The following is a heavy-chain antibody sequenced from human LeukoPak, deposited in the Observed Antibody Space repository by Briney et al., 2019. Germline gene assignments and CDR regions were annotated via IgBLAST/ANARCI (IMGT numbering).Heavy chain of an antibody. J-gene: IGHJ5*02. CDR2: IYGGGST. CDR3: ARENSGSYRVRWFDP. D-gene: IGHD1-26*01. Sequence: GGSLRLSCAASGFTVSSNYMSWVRQAPGKGLEWVSVIYGGGSTYYADSVKGRFTISRDNSQNTLYLQMNSLRAEDTAVYYCARENSGSYRVRWFDPWGQGTLVTVSS. V-gene: IGHV3-53*01. CDR1: GFTVSSNY.